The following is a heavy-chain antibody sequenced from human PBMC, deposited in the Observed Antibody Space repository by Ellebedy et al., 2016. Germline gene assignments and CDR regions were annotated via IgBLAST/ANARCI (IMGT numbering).Heavy chain of an antibody. J-gene: IGHJ5*02. V-gene: IGHV4-31*03. CDR3: AREVMVRGVIISRNWFDP. D-gene: IGHD3-10*01. Sequence: SETLSLXXTVSGGSISSGGYYWSWIRQHPGKGLEWIGYIYYSGSTYYNPSLKSRVTISVDTSKNQFSLKLSSVTAADTAVYYCAREVMVRGVIISRNWFDPWGQGTLVTVSS. CDR2: IYYSGST. CDR1: GGSISSGGYY.